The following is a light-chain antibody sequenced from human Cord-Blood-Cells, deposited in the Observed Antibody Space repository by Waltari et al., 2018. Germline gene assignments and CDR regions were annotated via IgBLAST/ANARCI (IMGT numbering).Light chain of an antibody. Sequence: QSVLTQLPPASATPGQRVTISCSGSSSNIGSNYVYWYQELPRTAPKLLLYRNNQRLSGVPDRFSVSQPGPSAYLAVSALRSGDEADYYCAAWDDSLSGVLFGRGTKLTVL. CDR2: RNN. J-gene: IGLJ2*01. CDR3: AAWDDSLSGVL. V-gene: IGLV1-47*01. CDR1: SSNIGSNY.